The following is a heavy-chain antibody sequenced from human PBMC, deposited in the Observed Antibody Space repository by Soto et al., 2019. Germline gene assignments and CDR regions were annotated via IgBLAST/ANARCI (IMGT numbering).Heavy chain of an antibody. CDR2: ISSSSSTI. D-gene: IGHD1-26*01. CDR3: ARIWSGSYPDYFDY. V-gene: IGHV3-48*02. CDR1: GFTFSSYS. Sequence: ESLKISCAASGFTFSSYSMNWVRQAPGKGLEWVSYISSSSSTIYYADSVKGRFTISRDNAKNSLYLQMNSLRDEDTAVYYCARIWSGSYPDYFDYWGQGTLVTAPQ. J-gene: IGHJ4*02.